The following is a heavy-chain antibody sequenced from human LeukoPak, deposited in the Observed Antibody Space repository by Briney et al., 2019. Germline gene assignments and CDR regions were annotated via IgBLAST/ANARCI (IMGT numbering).Heavy chain of an antibody. CDR1: GGSISSYY. Sequence: SETESLTCTVSGGSISSYYWSWIRQPPGKGLEWIGYIYYSGSANYNPSLKSRVTISVDTSKNQFSLKLNSVTAADTAVYYCARAARYRFDHGGRGTVDTVSS. D-gene: IGHD1-26*01. CDR3: ARAARYRFDH. J-gene: IGHJ4*02. V-gene: IGHV4-59*01. CDR2: IYYSGSA.